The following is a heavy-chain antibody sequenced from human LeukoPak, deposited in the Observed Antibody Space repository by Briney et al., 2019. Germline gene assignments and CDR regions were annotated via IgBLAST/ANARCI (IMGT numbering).Heavy chain of an antibody. CDR1: GFTFSSYS. Sequence: PGGSLRLSCAASGFTFSSYSMNWVRQAPGKGLEWVSYISSSSSTIYYADSVKGRFTTSRDNTKNTLYLQLNTLRPEDTAVYYCAKGWDYYVDFWGQGTLVTVSS. D-gene: IGHD1-26*01. V-gene: IGHV3-48*01. CDR3: AKGWDYYVDF. J-gene: IGHJ4*02. CDR2: ISSSSSTI.